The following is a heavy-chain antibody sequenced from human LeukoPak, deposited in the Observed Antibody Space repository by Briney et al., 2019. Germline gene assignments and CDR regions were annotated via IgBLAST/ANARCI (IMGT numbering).Heavy chain of an antibody. Sequence: PGGSLRLSCAASGFTSSNYWMHWVRQAPGRGLVWVSRINSDGSTTNYADSVKGRFTISRDNAKNTLFLQMNSLRAEDTAVYYCARSFASFDFWGQGTMVTVSS. CDR2: INSDGSTT. CDR1: GFTSSNYW. J-gene: IGHJ3*01. CDR3: ARSFASFDF. V-gene: IGHV3-74*01.